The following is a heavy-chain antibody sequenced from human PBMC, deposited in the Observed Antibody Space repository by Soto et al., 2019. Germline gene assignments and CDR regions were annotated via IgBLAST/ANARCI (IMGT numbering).Heavy chain of an antibody. CDR3: ARADPVSVANGFDL. J-gene: IGHJ4*02. CDR2: IYHNGRA. V-gene: IGHV4-4*02. CDR1: GASMKSDTW. Sequence: PSETLSLTCDVSGASMKSDTWWTWVRQSPGKGLKWIGEIYHNGRAFDNPSLKGRVTISIDKSNNQLSLNLISVTAAYTSVCYFARADPVSVANGFDLCRQLPLVT.